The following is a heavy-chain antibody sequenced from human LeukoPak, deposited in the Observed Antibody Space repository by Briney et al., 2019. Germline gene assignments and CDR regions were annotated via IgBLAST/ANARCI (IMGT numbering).Heavy chain of an antibody. CDR1: GESFSGYY. CDR3: VRWVDGGKSGDY. D-gene: IGHD4-23*01. V-gene: IGHV4-34*01. CDR2: INHSGST. J-gene: IGHJ4*02. Sequence: SETLSLTCAVYGESFSGYYWTWIRQPPGKGLEWIGEINHSGSTNYNPSLKSRVTILVDTSKNQFSLKLSSVTAADTAVYYCVRWVDGGKSGDYWGQGTLVTVSS.